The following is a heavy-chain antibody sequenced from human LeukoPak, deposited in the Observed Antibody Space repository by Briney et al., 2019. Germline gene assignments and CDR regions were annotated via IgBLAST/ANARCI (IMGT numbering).Heavy chain of an antibody. CDR2: ISYDGSNK. D-gene: IGHD1-14*01. Sequence: PGGSLRLSCAASGFTFSSYAMLWVRQAPGKGLEWVAVISYDGSNKYYADSVKGRFTISRDNSKNTLYLQMNSLRAEDTAVYYCARDPDPTIRSFGWFDPWGQGTLVTVSS. CDR1: GFTFSSYA. V-gene: IGHV3-30*04. J-gene: IGHJ5*02. CDR3: ARDPDPTIRSFGWFDP.